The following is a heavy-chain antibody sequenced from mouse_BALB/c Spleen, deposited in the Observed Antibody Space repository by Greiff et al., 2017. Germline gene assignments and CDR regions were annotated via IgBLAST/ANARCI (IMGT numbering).Heavy chain of an antibody. CDR3: ASLIYYDYDRGY. V-gene: IGHV14-1*02. D-gene: IGHD2-4*01. CDR2: IDPANGNT. CDR1: GYTFTSYW. Sequence: EVQLQQPGSELVRPGASVKLTCKASGYTFTSYWMHWVKQRPGQGLEWIGRIDPANGNTKYDPKFQGKATITADTSSNTAYLQLSSLTSEDTAVYYCASLIYYDYDRGYWGQGTTLTVSS. J-gene: IGHJ2*01.